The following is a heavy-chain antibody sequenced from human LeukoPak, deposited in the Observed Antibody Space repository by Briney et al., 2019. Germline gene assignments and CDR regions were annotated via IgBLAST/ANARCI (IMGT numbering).Heavy chain of an antibody. J-gene: IGHJ1*01. CDR2: INPNSGGT. V-gene: IGHV1-2*02. D-gene: IGHD1-14*01. Sequence: ASVKVSCKASGYTFTGYYMHWVRQAPGQGLEWMGWINPNSGGTNYAQKFQGRVTMTRDTSISTAYMELSRLRSDDTAVYYCAINPGTMTFDFQHWGQGTLVTVSS. CDR3: AINPGTMTFDFQH. CDR1: GYTFTGYY.